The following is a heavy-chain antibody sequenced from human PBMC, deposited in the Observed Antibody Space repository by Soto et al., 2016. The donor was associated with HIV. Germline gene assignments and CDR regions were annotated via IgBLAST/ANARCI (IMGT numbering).Heavy chain of an antibody. V-gene: IGHV4-31*03. CDR2: IYYSGTT. CDR1: GGSISGGDYY. CDR3: ARTGGIAVAAADF. Sequence: QLQLQESGPGLVKPSQTLSLSCTVSGGSISGGDYYWSWIRQHPGKGLEWIGYIYYSGTTYYNPSLKSRIIISVDTSKNQLSLNLSSVTAADTVRLFCARTGGIAVAAADFWGQGTLVTVSS. J-gene: IGHJ4*02. D-gene: IGHD6-19*01.